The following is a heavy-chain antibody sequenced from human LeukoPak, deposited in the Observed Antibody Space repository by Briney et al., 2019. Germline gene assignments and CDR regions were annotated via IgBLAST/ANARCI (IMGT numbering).Heavy chain of an antibody. CDR2: ISGSGGST. J-gene: IGHJ4*02. V-gene: IGHV3-23*01. CDR3: AKDRFDGAPAVDY. D-gene: IGHD6-13*01. Sequence: PGGSLRLSCGASGFTFSSYAVSWVRQAPGKGLEWVSSISGSGGSTSHADSVKGRFTISRDNSKNTLYLQMNSLRAEDTAVYYCAKDRFDGAPAVDYWGQGTLVTVSS. CDR1: GFTFSSYA.